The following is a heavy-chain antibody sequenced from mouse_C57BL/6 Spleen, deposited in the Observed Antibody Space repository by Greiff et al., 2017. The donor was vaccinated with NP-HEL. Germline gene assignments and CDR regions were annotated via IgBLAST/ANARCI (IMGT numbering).Heavy chain of an antibody. J-gene: IGHJ4*01. CDR2: IYPGDGDT. V-gene: IGHV1-80*01. Sequence: VQLQQSGAELVKPGASVKISCKASGYAFSSYWMNWVKQRPGKGLEWIGQIYPGDGDTNYNGKFKGKATLTADKSSSTAYMQLSSLTSEDSAVYFCARSGYDYDDAMDYWGQGTSVTVSS. CDR1: GYAFSSYW. D-gene: IGHD2-4*01. CDR3: ARSGYDYDDAMDY.